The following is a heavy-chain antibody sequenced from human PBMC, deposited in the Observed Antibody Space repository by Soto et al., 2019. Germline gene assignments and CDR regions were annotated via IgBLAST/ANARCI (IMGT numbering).Heavy chain of an antibody. V-gene: IGHV5-10-1*01. J-gene: IGHJ6*02. D-gene: IGHD2-2*01. CDR2: IDPSDSYT. Sequence: ESLKISCKGSGYSFTSYWISWVRQMPGKGLEWMGRIDPSDSYTNYSPSFQGHVTISADKSISTAYLQWSSLKASDTAMYYCARSGTKRYCSSTSCPPDVWGQGTTVTVSS. CDR1: GYSFTSYW. CDR3: ARSGTKRYCSSTSCPPDV.